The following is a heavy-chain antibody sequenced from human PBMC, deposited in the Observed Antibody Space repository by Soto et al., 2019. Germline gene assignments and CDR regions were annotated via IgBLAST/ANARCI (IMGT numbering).Heavy chain of an antibody. V-gene: IGHV1-69*02. Sequence: QVQLVQSGAEVKRPGSSVKVSCKASGGTFSSYTVNWVRQAPGEGLEWMGRVIPILGITNYAQRFQGRVTXXADKSTSTAYMEVTNLRSEDTAVYYCDLLYCSGGSCYGNDYWGQGTLVAVSS. D-gene: IGHD2-15*01. J-gene: IGHJ4*02. CDR1: GGTFSSYT. CDR3: DLLYCSGGSCYGNDY. CDR2: VIPILGIT.